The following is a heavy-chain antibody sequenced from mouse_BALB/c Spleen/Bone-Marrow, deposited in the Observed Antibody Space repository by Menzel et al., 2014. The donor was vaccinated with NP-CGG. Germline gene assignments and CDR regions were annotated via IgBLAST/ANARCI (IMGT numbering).Heavy chain of an antibody. Sequence: QVQLQQSGAELVRPGSSVKISCKASGYAFSAYWMNWVKQRPGQGLEWIGRIYPGDGDTNYNGKFKGKATLTADKSSSTAYMQLSSLTSEDSAVYFCTRSTATFDYWGQGTTLTVSS. J-gene: IGHJ2*01. V-gene: IGHV1-80*01. CDR1: GYAFSAYW. D-gene: IGHD1-2*01. CDR2: IYPGDGDT. CDR3: TRSTATFDY.